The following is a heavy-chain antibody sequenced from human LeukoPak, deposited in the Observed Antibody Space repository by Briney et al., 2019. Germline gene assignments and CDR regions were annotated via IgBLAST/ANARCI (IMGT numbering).Heavy chain of an antibody. V-gene: IGHV4-39*01. J-gene: IGHJ4*02. CDR2: IYYSGST. CDR3: ARHAAVTKRHFDY. CDR1: GGSISSSSYY. Sequence: PSETLSLTCTVSGGSISSSSYYWGWIRQPPGKGLEWIGSIYYSGSTYYNPSLKSRVTISVDTSKNQFSLKLSSVTAADTAVYYCARHAAVTKRHFDYWGQGTLVTVSS. D-gene: IGHD6-13*01.